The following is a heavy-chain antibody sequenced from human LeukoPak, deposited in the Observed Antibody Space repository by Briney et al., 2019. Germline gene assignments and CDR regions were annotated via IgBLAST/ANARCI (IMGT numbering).Heavy chain of an antibody. CDR3: ARGRDFLSGYYSRFDS. J-gene: IGHJ4*02. V-gene: IGHV1-8*02. D-gene: IGHD3-3*01. CDR2: MNPNSDNT. Sequence: ASVKVSCKASGYTFTAYDVNWVRQATGQGLEWMGWMNPNSDNTGYAQKFQGRVTMTRNTSITTAYLELSSLRSEDMAVYYCARGRDFLSGYYSRFDSWGQGTLVTVSS. CDR1: GYTFTAYD.